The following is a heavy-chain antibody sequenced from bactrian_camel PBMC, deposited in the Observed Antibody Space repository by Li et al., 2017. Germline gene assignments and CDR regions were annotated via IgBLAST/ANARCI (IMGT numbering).Heavy chain of an antibody. Sequence: HVQLVESGGGSVQAGGSLRLSCAASGYLFSSYCMGWFRQAAEKEREGFATIDGGGSAIYADSVKGRFTISKDNAKNTLYLQMNSLKPEDSAMYYCAADEQLSWVGYRGCEFGYSGQGTQVTVS. D-gene: IGHD5*01. CDR1: GYLFSSYC. CDR3: AADEQLSWVGYRGCEFGY. V-gene: IGHV3S53*01. CDR2: IDGGGSA. J-gene: IGHJ6*01.